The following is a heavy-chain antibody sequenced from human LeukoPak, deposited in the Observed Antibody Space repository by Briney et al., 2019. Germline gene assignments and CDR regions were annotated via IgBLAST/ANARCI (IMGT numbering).Heavy chain of an antibody. CDR1: GFTFSSYA. CDR2: ISGSGDFA. Sequence: GGSLRLSCAASGFTFSSYAMSWVRQAPGKGLEWVSAISGSGDFAYYADSVKGRFTISRDNSKNTLYLQMNSLRAEDTAVYYCAKDDVAAFATGYMDVWGKGTTVTVSS. V-gene: IGHV3-23*01. D-gene: IGHD6-6*01. J-gene: IGHJ6*03. CDR3: AKDDVAAFATGYMDV.